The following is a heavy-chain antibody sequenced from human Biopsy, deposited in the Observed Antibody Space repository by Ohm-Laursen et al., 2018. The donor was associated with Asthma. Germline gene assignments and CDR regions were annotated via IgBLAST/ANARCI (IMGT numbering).Heavy chain of an antibody. D-gene: IGHD1-7*01. CDR1: GGTFSSYA. CDR3: ARDPHNSYLASLRTKFNYYYYGMDV. CDR2: IIPIFGTA. J-gene: IGHJ6*02. Sequence: ASVNVSCNASGGTFSSYAISWVRQAPGQGLEWMGGIIPIFGTANYAQKFQGRVTITADESTSTAYMELSSLRSEDTAVYYCARDPHNSYLASLRTKFNYYYYGMDVWGQGTTVTVSS. V-gene: IGHV1-69*13.